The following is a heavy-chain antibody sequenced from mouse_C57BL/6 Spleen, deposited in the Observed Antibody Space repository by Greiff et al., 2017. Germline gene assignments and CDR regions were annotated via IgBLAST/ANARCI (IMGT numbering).Heavy chain of an antibody. CDR3: ARRAFITTVVGYFDV. J-gene: IGHJ1*03. Sequence: QVQLQQPGAELVKPGASVKLSCKASGYTFTSYWMQWVKQRPGQGLEWIGEIDPSDSYTNYNQKFKGKATLTVDTSSSTAYMQLSSLTSEDSAVYYCARRAFITTVVGYFDVWGTGTTVTVSS. CDR2: IDPSDSYT. D-gene: IGHD1-1*01. V-gene: IGHV1-50*01. CDR1: GYTFTSYW.